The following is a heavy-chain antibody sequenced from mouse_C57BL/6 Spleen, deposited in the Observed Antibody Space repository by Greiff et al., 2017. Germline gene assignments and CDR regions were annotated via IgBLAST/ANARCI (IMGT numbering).Heavy chain of an antibody. CDR3: ARGFITPYYFDY. CDR2: INPNNGGT. D-gene: IGHD1-1*01. Sequence: EVQLQQSGPELVKPGASVKISCKASGYTFTDYYMNWVKQSHGKSLEWIGDINPNNGGTSYNQKFKGKATLTVDKSSSTAYMELRSLTSDDSAVYYCARGFITPYYFDYWGQGTTLTVSS. J-gene: IGHJ2*01. CDR1: GYTFTDYY. V-gene: IGHV1-26*01.